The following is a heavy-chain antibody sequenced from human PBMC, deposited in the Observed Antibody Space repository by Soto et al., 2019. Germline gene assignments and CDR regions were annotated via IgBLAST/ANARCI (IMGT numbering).Heavy chain of an antibody. Sequence: EVRLVESGGGLVKPGGSLRLSCSASGFTFNAYTMNWVRQAPWKGLEWVSSISSISTYIYYADSVKCRFTISRNNTNNSLYLQMNSLRTDDPALYYCASEVTMGWSPPGYWGQGTPVTVSS. V-gene: IGHV3-21*02. J-gene: IGHJ4*02. CDR3: ASEVTMGWSPPGY. CDR2: ISSISTYI. D-gene: IGHD4-17*01. CDR1: GFTFNAYT.